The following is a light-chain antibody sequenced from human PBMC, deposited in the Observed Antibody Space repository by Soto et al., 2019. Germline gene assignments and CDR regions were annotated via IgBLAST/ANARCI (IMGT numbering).Light chain of an antibody. J-gene: IGKJ4*02. V-gene: IGKV3-11*01. CDR2: GAS. CDR3: QQRSSWPLT. CDR1: QSLSKS. Sequence: EIVLTQSPATLSLSPGERATLSCRASQSLSKSLVRYQQKPGQAPRLLIDGASNRATGIPARFGGSGSGTDFTLTISSLEPEDFAVYFCQQRSSWPLTFGGGTKVDI.